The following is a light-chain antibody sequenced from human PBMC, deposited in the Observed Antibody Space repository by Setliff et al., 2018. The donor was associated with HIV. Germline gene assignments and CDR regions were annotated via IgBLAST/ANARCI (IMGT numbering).Light chain of an antibody. V-gene: IGLV2-14*01. CDR3: GSYAITNTLP. CDR2: EVR. Sequence: QSALTQPASVSGSPGQSITISCTGTSSDVGCYSHVSWYQQHPGKAPKLIIYEVRNRPSGVSNRFSGSKSGNTASLTISGLRAEDEADYYCGSYAITNTLPFGTGTKVTV. CDR1: SSDVGCYSH. J-gene: IGLJ1*01.